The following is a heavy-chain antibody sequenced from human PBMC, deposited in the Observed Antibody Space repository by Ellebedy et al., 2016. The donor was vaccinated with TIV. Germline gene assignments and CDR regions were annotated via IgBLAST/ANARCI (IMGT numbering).Heavy chain of an antibody. D-gene: IGHD3-10*01. V-gene: IGHV4-31*03. CDR3: SRGRNPDHYGSGSYPYYYYMDV. CDR1: GGSVSSGAYQ. Sequence: SETLSLTXTVSGGSVSSGAYQWNWIRQHPGKGLEWIGYIYYSGSTYYHPSLRRRVNISLDKSKNQFSLSLSSVTAADTAVYFCSRGRNPDHYGSGSYPYYYYMDVWGKGTTVTVSS. CDR2: IYYSGST. J-gene: IGHJ6*03.